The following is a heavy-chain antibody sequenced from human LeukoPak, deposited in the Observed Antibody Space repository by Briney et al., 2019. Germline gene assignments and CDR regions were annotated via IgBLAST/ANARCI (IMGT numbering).Heavy chain of an antibody. CDR2: ITGRSSYT. V-gene: IGHV3-21*01. J-gene: IGHJ4*02. CDR3: AREDPYYFDY. Sequence: GGSLRLSCAASGFTFSSYSLNWARQAPGKGLEWVSSITGRSSYTYYADSVKGRFTISRDNAKNSLYLQMNSLRAEDTAVYYCAREDPYYFDYWGQGTLVTVSS. CDR1: GFTFSSYS.